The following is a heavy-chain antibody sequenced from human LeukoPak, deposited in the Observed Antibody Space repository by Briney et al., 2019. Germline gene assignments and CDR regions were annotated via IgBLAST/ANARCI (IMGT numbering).Heavy chain of an antibody. CDR1: GYTFNKYF. J-gene: IGHJ4*02. CDR2: INPSDGST. CDR3: ARDGGLGRNFWSGYNYYFDF. D-gene: IGHD3-3*01. Sequence: ALVKVSCKASGYTFNKYFIHWVRQAPGQGLEWMGIINPSDGSTKYAQKFQGRVTMTGDTPTGTVHMELTNLRPEDTALYFCARDGGLGRNFWSGYNYYFDFWGQGTLLTVSS. V-gene: IGHV1-46*02.